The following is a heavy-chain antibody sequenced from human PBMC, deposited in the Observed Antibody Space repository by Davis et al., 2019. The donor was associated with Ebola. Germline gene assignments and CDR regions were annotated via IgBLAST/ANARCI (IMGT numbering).Heavy chain of an antibody. D-gene: IGHD4-23*01. CDR3: TSTVGGNSDY. Sequence: MPSETLSLTCAVYGGSFSGYYWSWIRQPPGKGLEWIGSIYYSGSTYYNPSLKSRVTISVDTSKNQFSLKLSSVTAADTAVYYCTSTVGGNSDYWGQGTLVTVSS. J-gene: IGHJ4*02. V-gene: IGHV4-34*01. CDR2: IYYSGST. CDR1: GGSFSGYY.